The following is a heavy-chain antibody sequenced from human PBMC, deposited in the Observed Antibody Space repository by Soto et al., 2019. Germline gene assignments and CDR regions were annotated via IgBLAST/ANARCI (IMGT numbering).Heavy chain of an antibody. J-gene: IGHJ6*03. CDR1: GYTFTSYA. D-gene: IGHD2-2*01. Sequence: ASVKVSCKASGYTFTSYAMHWVRQAPGQRLEWMGWINAGNGNTKYSQKFQGRVTITRDTSASTAYMELRSLRSEDTAVYYCARDGESYCSSTSCYLYYYYMDVWGKGTTVTVSS. CDR3: ARDGESYCSSTSCYLYYYYMDV. CDR2: INAGNGNT. V-gene: IGHV1-3*01.